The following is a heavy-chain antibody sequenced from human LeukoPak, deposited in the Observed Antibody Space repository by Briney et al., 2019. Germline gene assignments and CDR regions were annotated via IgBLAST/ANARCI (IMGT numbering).Heavy chain of an antibody. CDR2: IYSGGST. Sequence: PGGSLRLSCAASGFTVSSNYMSWVRQAPGKGQEWVSVIYSGGSTYYADSVKGRFTISRDNSKNTLYLQMNSLRAEDTAVYYCARGLHDSWFDPWGQGTLVTVSS. V-gene: IGHV3-66*01. J-gene: IGHJ5*02. D-gene: IGHD5-24*01. CDR1: GFTVSSNY. CDR3: ARGLHDSWFDP.